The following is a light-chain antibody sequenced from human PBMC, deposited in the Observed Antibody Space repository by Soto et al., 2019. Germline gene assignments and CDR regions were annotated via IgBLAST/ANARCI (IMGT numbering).Light chain of an antibody. Sequence: EIVMTQSPATLSVSPGERATLSCRASQSVGTNLAWYQQRPGQAPRLLIYGASARATGIPATFSGSGSGTEFTLTISSRQSEDFALYFCQQYNNWPRTFGQGTKVEI. CDR2: GAS. CDR1: QSVGTN. J-gene: IGKJ1*01. V-gene: IGKV3-15*01. CDR3: QQYNNWPRT.